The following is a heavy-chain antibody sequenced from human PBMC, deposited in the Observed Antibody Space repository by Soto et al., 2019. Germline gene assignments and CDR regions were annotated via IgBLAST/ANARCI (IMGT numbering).Heavy chain of an antibody. J-gene: IGHJ6*02. Sequence: GGSLRLSCAASGFTFSSYDMHWVRQATGKGLEWVSAIGTAGDTYYPGSVKGRFTISRENAKNSLYLQMNSLRARDTAVYYCARFGYYYGMDVWGQGTTVTVSS. CDR1: GFTFSSYD. CDR2: IGTAGDT. D-gene: IGHD3-10*01. CDR3: ARFGYYYGMDV. V-gene: IGHV3-13*01.